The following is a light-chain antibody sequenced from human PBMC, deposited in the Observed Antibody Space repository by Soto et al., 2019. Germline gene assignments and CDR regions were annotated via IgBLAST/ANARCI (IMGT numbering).Light chain of an antibody. CDR1: QSVGGH. Sequence: EIVLTQSPATLSLSPGERATLSCRASQSVGGHLAWYQQKPGQAPRLLIYDASDRATGIPARFSGSGSETDFTRTISSLEPDDFAVYYCQQRNNWPPSITFGQGTRLEIK. CDR3: QQRNNWPPSIT. J-gene: IGKJ5*01. V-gene: IGKV3-11*01. CDR2: DAS.